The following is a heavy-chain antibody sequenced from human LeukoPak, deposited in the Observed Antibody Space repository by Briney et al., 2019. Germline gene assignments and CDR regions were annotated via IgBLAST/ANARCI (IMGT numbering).Heavy chain of an antibody. CDR1: GGSMNFYY. CDR3: ARSSPSTTNYYMDV. V-gene: IGHV4-59*01. J-gene: IGHJ6*03. D-gene: IGHD1-26*01. Sequence: SETLSLTCSVSGGSMNFYYWNWIRQSPGKGLQWIGYIYSSGRTNYNPSLKSRVSISVDKSNNQFSLNLRSVTAADTAVYYCARSSPSTTNYYMDVWGKGTTVTVSS. CDR2: IYSSGRT.